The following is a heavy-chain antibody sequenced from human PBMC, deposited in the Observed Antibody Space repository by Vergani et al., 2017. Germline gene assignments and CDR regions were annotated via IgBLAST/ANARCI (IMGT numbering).Heavy chain of an antibody. J-gene: IGHJ5*02. V-gene: IGHV1-18*01. CDR1: GYTFTSYG. Sequence: QVQLVQSGAEVKKPGASVKVSCKASGYTFTSYGISWVRQAPGQGLEWMGWISAYNGNKNYAQKLQGRVTMTTDTSTSTAYMELRSLRSDDTAVYCCARDYPDIVVVPAAHNWFDPWGQGTLVTVSS. D-gene: IGHD2-2*01. CDR2: ISAYNGNK. CDR3: ARDYPDIVVVPAAHNWFDP.